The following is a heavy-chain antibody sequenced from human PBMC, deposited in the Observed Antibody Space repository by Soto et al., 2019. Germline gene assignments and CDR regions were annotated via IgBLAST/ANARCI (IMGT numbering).Heavy chain of an antibody. CDR2: FDPEDGKT. D-gene: IGHD1-26*01. CDR1: GYTFTGYY. V-gene: IGHV1-24*01. Sequence: ASVKVSCKASGYTFTGYYMHWVRQAPGQGLEWMGGFDPEDGKTIYAQKFQGRVTMTEDTSTDTAYMDLSRLTSDDTAVYYCTVGVGATLWFDPWGQGALVTVSS. CDR3: TVGVGATLWFDP. J-gene: IGHJ5*02.